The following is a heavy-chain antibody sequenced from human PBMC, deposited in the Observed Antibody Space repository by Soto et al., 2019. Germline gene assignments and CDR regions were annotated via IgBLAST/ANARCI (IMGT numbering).Heavy chain of an antibody. CDR3: ARSYYYDSSGYYQYDY. J-gene: IGHJ4*02. Sequence: SVKVSCKASGGTFSSYTISWVRQAPGQGLEWMGRIIPILGIANYAQKFQGRVTITADKSTSTAYMELSSLRSEDTAVYYCARSYYYDSSGYYQYDYWGQGTLVTVSS. CDR2: IIPILGIA. D-gene: IGHD3-22*01. CDR1: GGTFSSYT. V-gene: IGHV1-69*02.